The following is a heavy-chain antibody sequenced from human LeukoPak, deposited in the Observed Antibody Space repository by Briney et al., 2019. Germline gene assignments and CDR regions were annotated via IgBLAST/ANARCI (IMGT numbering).Heavy chain of an antibody. J-gene: IGHJ5*02. CDR2: IYYSGNT. V-gene: IGHV4-59*01. CDR1: GGSISSYY. D-gene: IGHD3-3*01. Sequence: SETLSLTCTVSGGSISSYYWSWIRQPPGKGLEWIGYIYYSGNTNYNPSLKSRVTISVDTSKNQFSLRLSSVTAADTAVYYCARLWSEGNWENWFDPWGQGTLVTVSS. CDR3: ARLWSEGNWENWFDP.